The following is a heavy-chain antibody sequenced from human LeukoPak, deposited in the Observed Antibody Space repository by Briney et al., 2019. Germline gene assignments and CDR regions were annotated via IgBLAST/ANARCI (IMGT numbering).Heavy chain of an antibody. V-gene: IGHV1-69*04. Sequence: GSSVKVSCKASGGTFSSYAISWVRQAPGQGLEWMGRIIPILGIANYAQKFQGRVTITADKSTSTAYMELSSLRSEDTAVYYCARGWPDIVVVPAAIPFDYWGQGTLVTVSS. CDR1: GGTFSSYA. J-gene: IGHJ4*02. CDR3: ARGWPDIVVVPAAIPFDY. D-gene: IGHD2-2*01. CDR2: IIPILGIA.